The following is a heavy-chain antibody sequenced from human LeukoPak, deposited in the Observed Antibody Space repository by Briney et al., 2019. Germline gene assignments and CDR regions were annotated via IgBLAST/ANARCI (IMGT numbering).Heavy chain of an antibody. Sequence: SETLSLTCAVYGGSFSGYYWSWVRQPPGKGLEWIGEINHSGSTNYNPSLTSRVTISVDTSKNQFSLKLSSVTAADTAVYYCARRLSSGIDVWGKGTTVTVSS. CDR2: INHSGST. CDR1: GGSFSGYY. V-gene: IGHV4-34*01. J-gene: IGHJ6*04. CDR3: ARRLSSGIDV.